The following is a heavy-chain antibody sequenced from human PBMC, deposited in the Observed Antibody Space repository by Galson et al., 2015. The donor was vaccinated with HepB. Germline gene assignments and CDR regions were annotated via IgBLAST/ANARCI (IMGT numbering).Heavy chain of an antibody. J-gene: IGHJ6*03. CDR3: ARSPLRFLDWLPYYDYYYMDV. CDR2: MNTNTGKP. CDR1: GYTFTDYV. D-gene: IGHD3-3*01. V-gene: IGHV7-4-1*02. Sequence: SVKVSCKASGYTFTDYVVNWVRQAPGQGLEWMGWMNTNTGKPTYAPGFAGRSVFSLDTSVTTAYLQISSLETDDTAVYYRARSPLRFLDWLPYYDYYYMDVWGEGTTVTVSS.